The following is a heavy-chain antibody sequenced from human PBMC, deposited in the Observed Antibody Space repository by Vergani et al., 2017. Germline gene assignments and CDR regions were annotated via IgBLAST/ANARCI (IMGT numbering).Heavy chain of an antibody. CDR3: ANWLNSSSWQYYYYYDMDD. CDR2: IRDKTYNYAT. V-gene: IGHV3-73*02. J-gene: IGHJ6*02. Sequence: EVQLVESGGGLVQPGGSLTLSCVASGFTFSGSAMYWVRQTSGKGLEWIGRIRDKTYNYATAYAVSLKGMFIISTIDSEKTAYLQMNRLTSEDTAANFCANWLNSSSWQYYYYYDMDDWGQGTMVTVSS. D-gene: IGHD6-13*01. CDR1: GFTFSGSA.